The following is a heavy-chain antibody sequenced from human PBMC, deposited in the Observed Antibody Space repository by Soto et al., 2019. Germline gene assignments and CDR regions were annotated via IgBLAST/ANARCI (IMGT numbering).Heavy chain of an antibody. Sequence: ASVKVSCKASGGTFSSYAISWVRQAPGQGLEWMGGIIPIFGTANYAQKFQGRVTITRDASTSTAYMELSRLRSEDTAVYYCARDGGPAVAFNYYYGMDGWGQGTTVTVSS. CDR1: GGTFSSYA. CDR2: IIPIFGTA. J-gene: IGHJ6*02. V-gene: IGHV1-69*05. D-gene: IGHD6-19*01. CDR3: ARDGGPAVAFNYYYGMDG.